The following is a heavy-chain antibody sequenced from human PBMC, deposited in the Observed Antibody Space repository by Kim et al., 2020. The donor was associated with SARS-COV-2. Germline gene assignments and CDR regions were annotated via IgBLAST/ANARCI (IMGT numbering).Heavy chain of an antibody. CDR3: ARAEEGSGSLNYYYYGMDV. V-gene: IGHV5-51*01. J-gene: IGHJ6*02. D-gene: IGHD3-10*01. Sequence: GESLKISCKGSGYSFTSYWIGWVRQMPGKGLEWMGIIYPGDSDTRYSPSFQGQVTISADKSISTAYLQWSSLKASDTAMYYCARAEEGSGSLNYYYYGMDVWGQGTTVTVSS. CDR1: GYSFTSYW. CDR2: IYPGDSDT.